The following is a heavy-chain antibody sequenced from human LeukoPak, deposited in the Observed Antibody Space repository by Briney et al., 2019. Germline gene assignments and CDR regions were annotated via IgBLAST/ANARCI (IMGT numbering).Heavy chain of an antibody. CDR2: INIGGTNT. V-gene: IGHV3-11*01. Sequence: PGGSLRLSCAASGFTFNDYYMSWLRQAPGKGLEWLSYINIGGTNTHYAASVKGRFTISRDNAKKSLYLEMNNLRAEDTAVYYCATDGAGFDTWGQGVLVTVSS. J-gene: IGHJ5*02. CDR1: GFTFNDYY. CDR3: ATDGAGFDT.